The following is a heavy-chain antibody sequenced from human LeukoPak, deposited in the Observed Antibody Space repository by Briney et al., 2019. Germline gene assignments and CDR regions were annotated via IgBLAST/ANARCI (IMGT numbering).Heavy chain of an antibody. CDR3: ARSGPIDI. D-gene: IGHD6-25*01. CDR2: IRQYGSEK. CDR1: GFTFSNYW. V-gene: IGHV3-7*03. Sequence: GGSLRLSCAASGFTFSNYWMTWVRQAPGKGLGWVANIRQYGSEKYYVDSVKGRFTISRDNAKNSLYLQMNSLRAEDTAVYYCARSGPIDIWGQGTMVTVSS. J-gene: IGHJ3*02.